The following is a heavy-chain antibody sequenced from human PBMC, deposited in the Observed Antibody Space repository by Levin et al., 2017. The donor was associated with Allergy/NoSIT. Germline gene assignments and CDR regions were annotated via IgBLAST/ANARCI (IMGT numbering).Heavy chain of an antibody. CDR2: IYYSGST. D-gene: IGHD3-10*01. CDR3: ARQANMVRGVHWFDP. Sequence: PSETLSLTCTVSGGSISSSSYYWGWIRQPPGKGLEWIGSIYYSGSTYYNPSLKSRVTISVDTSKNQFSLKLSSVTAADTAVYYCARQANMVRGVHWFDPWGQGTLVTVSS. J-gene: IGHJ5*02. V-gene: IGHV4-39*01. CDR1: GGSISSSSYY.